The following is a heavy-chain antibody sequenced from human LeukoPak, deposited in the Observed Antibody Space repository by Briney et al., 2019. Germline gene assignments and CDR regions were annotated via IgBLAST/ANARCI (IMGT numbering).Heavy chain of an antibody. Sequence: PSETLSLTCSVSGCSISNYYWSWIRQPAGKGLEWIGRIYISGTTNYNPSLKSRVTMSVDTSKNQLSLKLSSVTAADTAVYYCARGVTTSRFLDYWGQGTLVTVSS. V-gene: IGHV4-4*07. CDR2: IYISGTT. J-gene: IGHJ4*02. D-gene: IGHD4-11*01. CDR1: GCSISNYY. CDR3: ARGVTTSRFLDY.